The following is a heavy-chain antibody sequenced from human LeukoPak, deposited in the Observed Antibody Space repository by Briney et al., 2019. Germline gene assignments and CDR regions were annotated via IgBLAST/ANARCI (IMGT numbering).Heavy chain of an antibody. D-gene: IGHD3-22*01. J-gene: IGHJ4*02. V-gene: IGHV3-7*01. CDR2: IKQDGSQK. CDR3: ASQDADDSGFDY. Sequence: GGSLRLSCAASGLTFSGYWMSWVRQAPGKGLEWVANIKQDGSQKYYVDSVKGRFTISRDNAKNSLYLQMSSLRAEDTAVYYWASQDADDSGFDYWGQGTLVTVSS. CDR1: GLTFSGYW.